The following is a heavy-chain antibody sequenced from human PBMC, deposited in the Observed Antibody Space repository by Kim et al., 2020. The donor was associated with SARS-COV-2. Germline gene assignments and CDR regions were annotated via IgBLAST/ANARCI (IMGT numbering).Heavy chain of an antibody. J-gene: IGHJ4*02. CDR3: ARVSLRWLQALSVVDY. Sequence: KFQGRVTITRDTSASTAYMELSSLRSEDTAVYYCARVSLRWLQALSVVDYWGQGTLVTISS. D-gene: IGHD5-12*01. V-gene: IGHV1-3*01.